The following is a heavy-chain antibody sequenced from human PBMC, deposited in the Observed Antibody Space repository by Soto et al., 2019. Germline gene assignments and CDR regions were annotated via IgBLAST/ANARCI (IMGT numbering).Heavy chain of an antibody. CDR2: INHSGST. Sequence: SETLSLTCAVYDDSFSGYYWSWIRQPPGKGLEWIGEINHSGSTNYNPSLKSRVTISVDTSKNQFSLKLSSVTAADTAVYYCARSDGRYWGQGTLVTVS. CDR3: ARSDGRY. CDR1: DDSFSGYY. J-gene: IGHJ4*02. V-gene: IGHV4-34*01.